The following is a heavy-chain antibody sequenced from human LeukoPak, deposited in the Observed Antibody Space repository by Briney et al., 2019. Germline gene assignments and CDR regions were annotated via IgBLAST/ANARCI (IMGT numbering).Heavy chain of an antibody. CDR3: AKDIELFMS. CDR1: GFTFRNFA. CDR2: LSHGGTRT. D-gene: IGHD1-26*01. Sequence: GGSLRLSCAASGFTFRNFAMSWVRQAPGKGLEWVSGLSHGGTRTFYAASVKGRFTISRDDSNSTLFLQMDNLRVEDTATYYCAKDIELFMSWGEGSLVIVSS. J-gene: IGHJ5*02. V-gene: IGHV3-23*01.